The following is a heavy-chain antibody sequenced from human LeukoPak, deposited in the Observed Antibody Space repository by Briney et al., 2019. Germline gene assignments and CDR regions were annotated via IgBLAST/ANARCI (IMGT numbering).Heavy chain of an antibody. J-gene: IGHJ3*01. CDR3: TKEPNGDYIGAFDF. CDR1: RFAFSTYA. D-gene: IGHD4-17*01. V-gene: IGHV3-23*01. Sequence: GGSLRLSCAASRFAFSTYAMTWVRQAPGKGLERVSSITGSGAGTSYADSVKGRFTISRDHSKNTLYLQMNGLRAEDTAVYYCTKEPNGDYIGAFDFWGQGTMVTVSS. CDR2: ITGSGAGT.